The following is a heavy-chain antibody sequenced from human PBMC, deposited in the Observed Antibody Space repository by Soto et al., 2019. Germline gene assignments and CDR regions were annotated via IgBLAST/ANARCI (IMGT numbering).Heavy chain of an antibody. CDR3: ARQGRGHYYDSSGSYDAFDI. CDR1: GYSFTSYW. V-gene: IGHV5-51*01. CDR2: IYPGDSDT. Sequence: GESLKISCKGSGYSFTSYWIGWVRQTPGKGLEWMGIIYPGDSDTRYSPSFQGQVTISADKSISTAYLQWSSLKASDTAMYYCARQGRGHYYDSSGSYDAFDIWGQGTIFTV. D-gene: IGHD3-22*01. J-gene: IGHJ3*02.